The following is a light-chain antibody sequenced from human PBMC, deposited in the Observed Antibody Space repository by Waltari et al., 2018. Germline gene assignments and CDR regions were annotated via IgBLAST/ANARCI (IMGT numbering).Light chain of an antibody. Sequence: EIVLTQSPGTLSLSPGERATVSCRASQSVSKYLAWYRLKPGQAPRLPIYDASKRATGIPDRFSGSGSGTDFSLTISRLEPEDFAVYYCQHYVRLPVTFGQGTKVEIK. V-gene: IGKV3-20*01. J-gene: IGKJ1*01. CDR2: DAS. CDR1: QSVSKY. CDR3: QHYVRLPVT.